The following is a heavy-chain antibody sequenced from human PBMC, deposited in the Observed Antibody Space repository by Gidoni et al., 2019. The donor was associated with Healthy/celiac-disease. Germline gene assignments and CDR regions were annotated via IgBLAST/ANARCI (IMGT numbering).Heavy chain of an antibody. J-gene: IGHJ4*02. CDR1: GFTSSSYG. D-gene: IGHD3-22*01. CDR3: AKEGYYYDSSGLSY. V-gene: IGHV3-30*18. CDR2: ISYDGSNK. Sequence: QVQLVESGGGVVQPGRSLRLSCAASGFTSSSYGMPWVRQAPGKGLEWVAVISYDGSNKYYADAVKGRFTISRDNSKNTLYLQMNSLRAEDTAVYYCAKEGYYYDSSGLSYWGQGTLVTVSS.